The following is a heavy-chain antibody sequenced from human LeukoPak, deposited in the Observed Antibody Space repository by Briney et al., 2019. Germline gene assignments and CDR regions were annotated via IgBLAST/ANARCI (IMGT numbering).Heavy chain of an antibody. V-gene: IGHV3-74*01. CDR3: ARDRGPRTGFMVREAYDY. Sequence: GGSLRLSCAASGFTFSDYWIEGGRQAPGKGVVWVSRINTDGSITNSADSVKARFSISRDNAKNTLYLQMSSLRAEDTAVYYCARDRGPRTGFMVREAYDYWGQGTLVTVSS. D-gene: IGHD3-10*01. J-gene: IGHJ4*02. CDR1: GFTFSDYW. CDR2: INTDGSIT.